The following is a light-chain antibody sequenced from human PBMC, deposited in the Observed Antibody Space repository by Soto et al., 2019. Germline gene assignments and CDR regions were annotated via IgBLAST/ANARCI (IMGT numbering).Light chain of an antibody. CDR3: QQYGNSPPVT. CDR2: GAS. Sequence: EVVLTQSPGTVSLSPGERATLSCRASQSINNNYLAWYQHKPGQAPRLLIYGASSRATGIPDRFSGSGSGTDVTLTISRLEPEDFAVYYCQQYGNSPPVTFGGGTKVDIK. CDR1: QSINNNY. J-gene: IGKJ4*01. V-gene: IGKV3-20*01.